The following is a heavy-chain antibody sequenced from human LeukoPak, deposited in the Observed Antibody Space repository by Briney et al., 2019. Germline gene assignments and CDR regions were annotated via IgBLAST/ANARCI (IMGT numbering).Heavy chain of an antibody. CDR3: TKLPSESYTSSWYAT. CDR2: ISGSGDT. Sequence: GGSLRLSCVASGFTFTSYAMSWVRQAPGKGLEGVSSISGSGDTYYADSVKGRFTIFRANSRTTLYLQMNGLRAEDTAVYYCTKLPSESYTSSWYATWGQGTLVTVSS. V-gene: IGHV3-23*01. J-gene: IGHJ5*02. CDR1: GFTFTSYA. D-gene: IGHD6-13*01.